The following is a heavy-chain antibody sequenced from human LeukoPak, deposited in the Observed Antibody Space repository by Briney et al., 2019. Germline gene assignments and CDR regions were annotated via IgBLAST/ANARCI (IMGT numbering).Heavy chain of an antibody. CDR1: GFTFSSYA. V-gene: IGHV3-23*01. CDR2: ISGSGGST. Sequence: TGGSLRLSCAASGFTFSSYAMSWVRQAPGKGLEWVSAISGSGGSTYYADSVKGRFTISRDNSKNTLYLQMNSLRAEDTAVYYCAKSMVRGVIPYSFDYWGQGTLVTVSS. J-gene: IGHJ4*02. D-gene: IGHD3-10*01. CDR3: AKSMVRGVIPYSFDY.